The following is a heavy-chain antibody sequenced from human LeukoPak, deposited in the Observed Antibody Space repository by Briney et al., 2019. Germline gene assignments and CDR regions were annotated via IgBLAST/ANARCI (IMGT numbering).Heavy chain of an antibody. CDR3: ARGGSSTTPRENWFDP. V-gene: IGHV4-31*03. D-gene: IGHD2-2*01. J-gene: IGHJ5*02. Sequence: SETLSLTCTVSGGSVSSGSYFWSWIRQPPGKGLEWIGYIYYSGSTYYNPSLKSRVTISVDTSKNQFSLKLSSVTATDTAVYYCARGGSSTTPRENWFDPWGREPWSPSPQ. CDR2: IYYSGST. CDR1: GGSVSSGSYF.